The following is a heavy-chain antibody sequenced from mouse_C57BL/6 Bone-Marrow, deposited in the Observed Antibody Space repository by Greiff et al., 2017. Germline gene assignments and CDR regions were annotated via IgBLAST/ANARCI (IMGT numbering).Heavy chain of an antibody. D-gene: IGHD1-2*01. J-gene: IGHJ3*01. CDR2: IDPETGGT. CDR3: TRSHYGAGFAY. CDR1: GYTFTDYE. V-gene: IGHV1-15*01. Sequence: VQLQQSGAELVRPGASVTLSCKASGYTFTDYEMHWVKQTPVHGLEWIGAIDPETGGTAYNQKFKGKAILTADKSSSTAYMELRSLTSEDSAVYYCTRSHYGAGFAYWGQGTLVTVSA.